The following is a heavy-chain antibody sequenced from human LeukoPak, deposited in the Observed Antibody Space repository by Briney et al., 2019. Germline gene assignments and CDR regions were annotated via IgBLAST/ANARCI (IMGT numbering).Heavy chain of an antibody. D-gene: IGHD2-2*01. J-gene: IGHJ6*02. V-gene: IGHV3-30*18. CDR2: ISYDGSNK. CDR1: GFTFSSYG. Sequence: GRSLRLSCAASGFTFSSYGMHWVRQAPGKGLEWVAVISYDGSNKYYADSVKGRFTIPRDNSKNTLYLQMNSLRAEDTAVYYCAKDPDIVIVPAARADSGYYYYGMDVWGQGTTVTVSS. CDR3: AKDPDIVIVPAARADSGYYYYGMDV.